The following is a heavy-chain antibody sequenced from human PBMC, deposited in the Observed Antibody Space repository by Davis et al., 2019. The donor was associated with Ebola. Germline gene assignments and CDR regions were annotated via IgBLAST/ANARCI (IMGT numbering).Heavy chain of an antibody. D-gene: IGHD6-19*01. V-gene: IGHV3-30*18. Sequence: GESLKISCAASGFTFRNYGIHWVRQAPGKGLEWVAVISSDGNDRHYADSVKGRFTISRDNSEDTLHLQMNSLRVEDTAIYYCAKDTSNVWFDVWGQGTMVTVSS. CDR3: AKDTSNVWFDV. J-gene: IGHJ3*01. CDR2: ISSDGNDR. CDR1: GFTFRNYG.